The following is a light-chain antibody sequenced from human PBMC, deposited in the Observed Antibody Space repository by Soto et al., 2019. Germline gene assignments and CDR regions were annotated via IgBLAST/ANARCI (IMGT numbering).Light chain of an antibody. CDR1: QNIIFY. CDR3: QQSYTTPVYS. CDR2: AAS. V-gene: IGKV1-39*01. Sequence: DIQMTQSPSSLSASVGDRVSITCRASQNIIFYLNWYQQKIGKAPKLLIYAASNLQSGVPSRFSCTGSGADFTLTISNLQPEDSATYFCQQSYTTPVYSFGQGTKVDIK. J-gene: IGKJ2*01.